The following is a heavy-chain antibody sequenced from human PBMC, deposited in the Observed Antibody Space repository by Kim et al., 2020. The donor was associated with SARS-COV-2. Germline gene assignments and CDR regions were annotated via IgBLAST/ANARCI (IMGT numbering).Heavy chain of an antibody. CDR3: ARRRSSWYSHIGF. CDR2: ITTSSTYT. Sequence: GGSLRLSCAASGFTFSDYYMSWIRQAPGKGLECVSYITTSSTYTNYADSVKGRFTISRDNSENSLYLQMNSLRAEDTAVYYCARRRSSWYSHIGFWGPGTRVTVSS. D-gene: IGHD6-13*01. V-gene: IGHV3-11*03. J-gene: IGHJ4*02. CDR1: GFTFSDYY.